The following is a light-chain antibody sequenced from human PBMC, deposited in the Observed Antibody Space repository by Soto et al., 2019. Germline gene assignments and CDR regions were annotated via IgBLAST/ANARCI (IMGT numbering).Light chain of an antibody. CDR2: ATS. J-gene: IGKJ1*01. CDR1: QNISSTY. V-gene: IGKV3-20*01. Sequence: EIVLTQSPGTLSLSPGEGATVSCRASQNISSTYVAWYQQKPGQAPRLLIYATSNRGTGIPARFSGRGSGTDFTLTIRRLEPEDFAVYYCHQYGSSAWTFGQGTKVDIK. CDR3: HQYGSSAWT.